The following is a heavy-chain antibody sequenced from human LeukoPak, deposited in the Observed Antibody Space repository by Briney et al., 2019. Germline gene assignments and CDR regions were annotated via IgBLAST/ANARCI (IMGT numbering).Heavy chain of an antibody. CDR2: ISSSGSRT. D-gene: IGHD3-10*01. V-gene: IGHV3-23*01. Sequence: GASILLSSAAGLSTISSNAMSVLRQPAGKRLGCVSAISSSGSRTYYADSVKGRFTISRDNSKNTLYLQMNSLRAEDTAVYYCAMPPTPNGSGSYPYGYWGQGTLVTVSS. CDR3: AMPPTPNGSGSYPYGY. CDR1: LSTISSNA. J-gene: IGHJ4*02.